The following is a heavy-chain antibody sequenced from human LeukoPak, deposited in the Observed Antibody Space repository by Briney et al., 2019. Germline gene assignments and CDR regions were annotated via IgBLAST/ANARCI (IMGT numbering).Heavy chain of an antibody. Sequence: PGGSLRLSCAASGFTFSSYAMSWVRQAPGKGLEWVSAISGSGGSTYYADSVKGRFTISRDNSKNTLYLQMNSLRAEDTAVYYCATASTYFRPGTGYFDYWGQGTLVTVSS. D-gene: IGHD3-10*01. V-gene: IGHV3-23*01. CDR2: ISGSGGST. CDR1: GFTFSSYA. CDR3: ATASTYFRPGTGYFDY. J-gene: IGHJ4*02.